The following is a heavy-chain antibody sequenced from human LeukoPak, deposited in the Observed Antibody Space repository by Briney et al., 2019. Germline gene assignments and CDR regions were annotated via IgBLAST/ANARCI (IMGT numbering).Heavy chain of an antibody. D-gene: IGHD4-17*01. CDR3: ARWDYGDYCFDY. Sequence: SETLSLTCTVSGGSISSYYWSWILQPAGQGLERIGLVYSSGITNYNPSLKSRVTMSVDTSKNQFSLKLSSVTAADTAVYYCARWDYGDYCFDYWGQGTLVTVSS. CDR2: VYSSGIT. J-gene: IGHJ4*02. CDR1: GGSISSYY. V-gene: IGHV4-4*07.